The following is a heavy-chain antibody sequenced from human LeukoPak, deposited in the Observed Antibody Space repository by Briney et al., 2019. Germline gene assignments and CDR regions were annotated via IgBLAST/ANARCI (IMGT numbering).Heavy chain of an antibody. Sequence: QTGGSLRLSCAASGFTFSDHSMHWVRQAPGKGLEWVAFVSWDHGTYYIDSVKGRFTISRDNSKNTLYLQMNSLRAEDTAVYYCARDGDDTSGYFSPFDYWGQGTLVTVSS. V-gene: IGHV3-43*01. D-gene: IGHD3-22*01. J-gene: IGHJ4*02. CDR1: GFTFSDHS. CDR2: VSWDHGT. CDR3: ARDGDDTSGYFSPFDY.